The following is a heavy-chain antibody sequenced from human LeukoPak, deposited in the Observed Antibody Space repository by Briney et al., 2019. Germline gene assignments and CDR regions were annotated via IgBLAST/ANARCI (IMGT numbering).Heavy chain of an antibody. CDR1: GFTFSSYA. J-gene: IGHJ4*02. CDR3: AKDRGGYYYDSSGYLFDY. Sequence: PGGSLRLSCAAAGFTFSSYAMSWVRQAPGKGLEWVSAISGSGGSTYYAVSVKGRFTISRDNSKNTLYLQMNSLRAEDTAVYYCAKDRGGYYYDSSGYLFDYWGQGTLVTVSS. D-gene: IGHD3-22*01. V-gene: IGHV3-23*01. CDR2: ISGSGGST.